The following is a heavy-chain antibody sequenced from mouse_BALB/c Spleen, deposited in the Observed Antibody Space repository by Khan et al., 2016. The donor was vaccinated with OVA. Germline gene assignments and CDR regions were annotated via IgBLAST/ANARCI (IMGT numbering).Heavy chain of an antibody. Sequence: SGPELVKPGASVKISCKASGYSFTGYFMNWVMQSHGKSLEWIGRINPHIGETFYNQKFKGKATLTVDESSSTVHMELRSLASEDSAVYYCARKNGSDFDYWGQGTTLTVSS. V-gene: IGHV1-20*02. CDR1: GYSFTGYF. D-gene: IGHD1-1*01. CDR3: ARKNGSDFDY. J-gene: IGHJ2*01. CDR2: INPHIGET.